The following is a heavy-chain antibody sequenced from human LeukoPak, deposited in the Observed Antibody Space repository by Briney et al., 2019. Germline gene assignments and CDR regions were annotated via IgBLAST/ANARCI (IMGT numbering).Heavy chain of an antibody. CDR3: ARDCIRHDSSGYYYYYGMDV. J-gene: IGHJ6*02. V-gene: IGHV4-31*03. D-gene: IGHD3-22*01. CDR2: IYYSGST. Sequence: PSETLSLTCTVSGGSISSGGYYWSWLRQHPGKGLEWIGYIYYSGSTYYNPSLKSRFTISVDTSKNQFSLKLSSVTAADTAVYYCARDCIRHDSSGYYYYYGMDVWGQGTTVTVSS. CDR1: GGSISSGGYY.